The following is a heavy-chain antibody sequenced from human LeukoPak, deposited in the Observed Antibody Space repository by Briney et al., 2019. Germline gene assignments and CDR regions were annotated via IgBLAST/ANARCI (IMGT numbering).Heavy chain of an antibody. V-gene: IGHV3-73*01. Sequence: GGSLRLSCAASGFTFSSYWMHWVRQAPGKGLEWVGRIRSKANSYATAYAASVKGRFTISRDDSKNTAYLQMNSLKTEDTAVYYCTRHGNSGNDYWGQGTLVTVSS. D-gene: IGHD6-19*01. CDR1: GFTFSSYW. CDR2: IRSKANSYAT. J-gene: IGHJ4*02. CDR3: TRHGNSGNDY.